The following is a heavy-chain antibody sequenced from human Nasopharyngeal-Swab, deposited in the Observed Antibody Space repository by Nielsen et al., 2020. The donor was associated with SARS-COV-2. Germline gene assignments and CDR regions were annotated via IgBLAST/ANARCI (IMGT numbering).Heavy chain of an antibody. Sequence: GESLKISCAASGFTFSDYYMNWVRQAPGKGLEWVSSISRSSRFIYYADSVKGRFTISRDNAKNSLYLQMNSLRAEDTAVYYCARDYSSSWSRFNYFDYWGQGTLVTVSS. CDR2: ISRSSRFI. V-gene: IGHV3-21*01. CDR1: GFTFSDYY. J-gene: IGHJ4*02. CDR3: ARDYSSSWSRFNYFDY. D-gene: IGHD6-13*01.